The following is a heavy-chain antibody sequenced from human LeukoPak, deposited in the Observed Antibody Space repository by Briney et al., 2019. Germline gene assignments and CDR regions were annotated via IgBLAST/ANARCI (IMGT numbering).Heavy chain of an antibody. CDR3: ARLELWVDY. D-gene: IGHD5-18*01. CDR2: IYQSGST. V-gene: IGHV4-38-2*01. J-gene: IGHJ4*02. Sequence: GSLRLSCAASGFTFSDYWMSWVRQAPGKGLEWIGSIYQSGSTYYNPSLKSRVTISVDTSKNQFSLKLSSVTAADTAVYYCARLELWVDYWGRGTLVTVSS. CDR1: GFTFSDYW.